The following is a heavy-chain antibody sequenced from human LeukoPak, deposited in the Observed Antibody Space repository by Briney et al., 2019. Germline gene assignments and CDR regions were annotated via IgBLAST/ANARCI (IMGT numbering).Heavy chain of an antibody. J-gene: IGHJ4*02. Sequence: PGGSLRLSCVASGFTGTSHYMSWVRQAPGKGLEWVSVIYRGDGTYYADSVKGRFTISRDNSRNTLYLQMNSLRVEDTAMYYCARDIGGTVEVATMNYWGQGTLVTVSS. CDR2: IYRGDGT. V-gene: IGHV3-66*01. CDR1: GFTGTSHY. D-gene: IGHD5-24*01. CDR3: ARDIGGTVEVATMNY.